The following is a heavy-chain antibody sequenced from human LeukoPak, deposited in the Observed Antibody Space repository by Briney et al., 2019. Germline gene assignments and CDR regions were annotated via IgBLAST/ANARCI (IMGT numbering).Heavy chain of an antibody. D-gene: IGHD6-19*01. J-gene: IGHJ4*02. CDR2: IYYSGST. CDR1: GGXISSYY. CDR3: ARDEMYSSGWYYFDY. Sequence: SETLSLTCTVSGGXISSYYCSWIRQPPGKGLEWIAYIYYSGSTNYNPSLKSRVTISVDTSKNQFSLKLSSVTAADTAVYYCARDEMYSSGWYYFDYWGQGTLVTVSS. V-gene: IGHV4-59*01.